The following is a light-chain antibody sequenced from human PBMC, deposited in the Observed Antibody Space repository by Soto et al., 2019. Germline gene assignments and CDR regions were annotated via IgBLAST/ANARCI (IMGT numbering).Light chain of an antibody. Sequence: EIVLTQSPATLSLSPGERATLSCRASQSVDNNLAWYQQRPGQAPRLLIFDASNRATGIPARFSGSGSGTDFTLTSSSLEPEDFAIYYCQQRTDWPPWTFGQGTKVEIE. V-gene: IGKV3-11*01. J-gene: IGKJ1*01. CDR2: DAS. CDR1: QSVDNN. CDR3: QQRTDWPPWT.